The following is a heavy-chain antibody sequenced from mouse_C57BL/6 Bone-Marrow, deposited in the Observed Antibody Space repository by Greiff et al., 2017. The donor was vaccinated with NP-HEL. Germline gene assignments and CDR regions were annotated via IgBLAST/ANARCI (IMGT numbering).Heavy chain of an antibody. Sequence: EVQVVESGPGLVKPSQSLSLTCSVTGYSITSGYYWNWIRQFPGNKLEWMGYISYDGSNNYNPSLKNRISITRDTSKNQFFLKLNSVTTEDTATYYCARDPHYYGSSYGYWGQGTTLTVSS. J-gene: IGHJ2*01. CDR3: ARDPHYYGSSYGY. D-gene: IGHD1-1*01. CDR2: ISYDGSN. V-gene: IGHV3-6*01. CDR1: GYSITSGYY.